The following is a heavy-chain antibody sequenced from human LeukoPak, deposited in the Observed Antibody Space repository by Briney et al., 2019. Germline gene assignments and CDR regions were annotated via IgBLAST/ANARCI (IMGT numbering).Heavy chain of an antibody. CDR2: IRHSGST. CDR3: ARGLYYDFWSGYGVWFDP. V-gene: IGHV4-38-2*02. D-gene: IGHD3-3*01. CDR1: GYSITGGYY. J-gene: IGHJ5*02. Sequence: PSETLSLTCTVSGYSITGGYYWGWVRQPPGKGLEWIGSIRHSGSTYYNPSLKSRVTISVDTSKNQFSLKLSSVTAADTAVYYCARGLYYDFWSGYGVWFDPWGQGTLVTVSS.